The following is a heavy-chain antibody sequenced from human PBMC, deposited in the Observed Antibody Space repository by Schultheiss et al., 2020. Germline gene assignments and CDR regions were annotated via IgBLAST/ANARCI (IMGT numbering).Heavy chain of an antibody. V-gene: IGHV4-39*07. CDR3: ARVGEQWLAPADY. CDR2: INHSGST. CDR1: GDPISSGDYY. J-gene: IGHJ4*02. D-gene: IGHD6-19*01. Sequence: SETLSLTCTVSGDPISSGDYYWSWIRQPPGKGLEWIGEINHSGSTNYNPSLKSRVTISVDTSKNQFSLKLSSVTAADTAVYYCARVGEQWLAPADYWGQGTLVTVSS.